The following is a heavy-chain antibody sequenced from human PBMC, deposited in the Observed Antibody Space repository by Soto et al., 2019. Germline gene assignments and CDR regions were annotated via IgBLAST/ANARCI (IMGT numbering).Heavy chain of an antibody. D-gene: IGHD1-7*01. CDR1: GGWSISSAYY. CDR3: AGLVPTGNYQRATLDY. CDR2: IDYTGST. V-gene: IGHV4-39*01. Sequence: SLTMSLPSSVAGGWSISSAYYWRLERQPPGKSLECIGNIDYTGSTYCNPSLKSRVTISVDTSKNQFSLKLSSVTAADAAVYYCAGLVPTGNYQRATLDYSAQRTLGSVSS. J-gene: IGHJ4*02.